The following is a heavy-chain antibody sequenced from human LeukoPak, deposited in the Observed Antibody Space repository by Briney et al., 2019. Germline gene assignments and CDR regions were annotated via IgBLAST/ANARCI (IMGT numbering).Heavy chain of an antibody. D-gene: IGHD1-26*01. CDR3: TRDGGTYNWLDP. Sequence: PGGSLKLSCAPSGLTLTSSAIHWVRQSSGKGLEWVGHIDKKDNFYATTSAASVTATFTISRDDSKNTAYLQMNSLKTEDTALYYCTRDGGTYNWLDPWGQGTLVTVSS. CDR2: IDKKDNFYAT. J-gene: IGHJ5*02. CDR1: GLTLTSSA. V-gene: IGHV3-73*01.